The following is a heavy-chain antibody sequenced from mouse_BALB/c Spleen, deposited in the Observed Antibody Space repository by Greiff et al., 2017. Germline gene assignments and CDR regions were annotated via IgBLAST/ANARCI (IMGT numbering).Heavy chain of an antibody. D-gene: IGHD2-1*01. V-gene: IGHV5-12-2*01. CDR1: GFTFSSYT. J-gene: IGHJ4*01. CDR3: ARHGNYYAMDY. CDR2: ISNGGGST. Sequence: EVKLVESGGGLVQPGGSLKLSCAASGFTFSSYTMSWVRQTPEKRLEWVAYISNGGGSTYYPDTVKGRFTISRDNAKNTLYLQMSSLKSEDTAMYCCARHGNYYAMDYWGQGTSVTVSS.